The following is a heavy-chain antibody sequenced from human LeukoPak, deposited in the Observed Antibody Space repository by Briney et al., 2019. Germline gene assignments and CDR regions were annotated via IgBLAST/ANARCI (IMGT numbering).Heavy chain of an antibody. CDR2: INGDGRDK. CDR1: GFTFSGYW. Sequence: GGSLRLSCAASGFTFSGYWMNWVRQAPGKGLEWVANINGDGRDKYYVGSVRGRFTISRDNADNALYLQMNSLRGDDTALYYCARGVDSAIDWWGQGTLVTVSS. D-gene: IGHD3-9*01. J-gene: IGHJ4*02. V-gene: IGHV3-7*01. CDR3: ARGVDSAIDW.